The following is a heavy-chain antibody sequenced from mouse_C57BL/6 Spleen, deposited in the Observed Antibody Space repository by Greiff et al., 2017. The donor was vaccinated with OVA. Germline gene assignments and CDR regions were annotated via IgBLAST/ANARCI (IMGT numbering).Heavy chain of an antibody. CDR3: KREFYGSSYHH. CDR1: GFTFTDYE. V-gene: IGHV1-15*01. J-gene: IGHJ2*01. D-gene: IGHD1-1*01. CDR2: IDPETGGT. Sequence: QVHVKQSGAELVRPGASVTLSCKASGFTFTDYEMHWVQQTPVHGLEWIGAIDPETGGTASNQKFKGKAILTADNSSCTAYMELRSVTSEDTAVYYCKREFYGSSYHHGGQGTTLTVPS.